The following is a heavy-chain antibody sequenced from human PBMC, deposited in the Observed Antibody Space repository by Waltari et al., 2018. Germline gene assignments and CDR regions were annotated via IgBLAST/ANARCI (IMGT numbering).Heavy chain of an antibody. CDR3: ARGQADSSSPNDAFDI. D-gene: IGHD6-6*01. Sequence: QVQLQQWGAGLLKPSETLSLTCAVYGGSFSGSYWSWIRQPPGKGLEWIGEINHSGSTNYNPSLKSRVTISVDTSKNQFSLKLSSVTAADTAVYYCARGQADSSSPNDAFDIWGQGTMVTVSS. CDR2: INHSGST. CDR1: GGSFSGSY. V-gene: IGHV4-34*01. J-gene: IGHJ3*02.